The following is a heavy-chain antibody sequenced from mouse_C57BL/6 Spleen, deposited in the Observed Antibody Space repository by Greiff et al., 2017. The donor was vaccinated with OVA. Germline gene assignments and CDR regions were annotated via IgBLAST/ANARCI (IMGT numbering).Heavy chain of an antibody. D-gene: IGHD2-1*01. J-gene: IGHJ3*01. CDR3: ARDYSGPFYSFAY. CDR2: IDPGGGNT. Sequence: VQLQQSGAELVKPGASVKISCTASGYTFTSYWMHWVKQRPGQGLEWIGRIDPGGGNTKYNEKFKGKATLTADTSSSTAYMQLSSLTSEDSAVYYCARDYSGPFYSFAYWGQGTSVTVSA. CDR1: GYTFTSYW. V-gene: IGHV1-66*01.